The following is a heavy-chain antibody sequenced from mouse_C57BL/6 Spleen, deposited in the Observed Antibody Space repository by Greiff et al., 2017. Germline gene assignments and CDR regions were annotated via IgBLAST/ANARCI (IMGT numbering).Heavy chain of an antibody. D-gene: IGHD1-1*01. V-gene: IGHV1-9*01. J-gene: IGHJ3*01. CDR1: GYTFTGYW. CDR3: AGSSEAY. Sequence: VQLQPSGAELMKPGASVKLSCKATGYTFTGYWIEWVKQRPGHGLEWIGEILPGSGSTNDNEKFKGKATFTADTSSNTAYMQLSSLTTEDSAIYYCAGSSEAYWGQGTLVTVSA. CDR2: ILPGSGST.